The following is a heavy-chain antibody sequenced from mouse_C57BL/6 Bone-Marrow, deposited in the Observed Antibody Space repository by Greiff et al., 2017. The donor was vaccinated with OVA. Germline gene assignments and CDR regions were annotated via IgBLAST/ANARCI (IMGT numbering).Heavy chain of an antibody. Sequence: EVQGVESGGDLVKPGGSLKLSCAASGFTFSSYGMSWVRQTPDKRLEWVATISSGGSYTYYPDSVKGRFTISRDNAKNTLYLQMSSLKSEDTAMYYCARRGTLFAFWGQGTRVTVSA. J-gene: IGHJ3*01. CDR2: ISSGGSYT. V-gene: IGHV5-6*01. CDR3: ARRGTLFAF. CDR1: GFTFSSYG.